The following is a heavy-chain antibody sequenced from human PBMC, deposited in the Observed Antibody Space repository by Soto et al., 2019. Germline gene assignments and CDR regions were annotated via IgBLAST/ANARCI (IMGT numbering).Heavy chain of an antibody. J-gene: IGHJ4*02. CDR3: VRDGNHYDSSGPCFDY. V-gene: IGHV3-30-3*01. CDR1: GFTFSSYA. CDR2: ISYDGSNK. D-gene: IGHD3-22*01. Sequence: QVQQVESGGGVVQPGRSLRLSCAASGFTFSSYAMHWVRQAPGKGLEWVAVISYDGSNKYYADSVKGRFTISRDNSKNTLYLQMNSLRTEDTAVHYCVRDGNHYDSSGPCFDYWGQGTLVTVSS.